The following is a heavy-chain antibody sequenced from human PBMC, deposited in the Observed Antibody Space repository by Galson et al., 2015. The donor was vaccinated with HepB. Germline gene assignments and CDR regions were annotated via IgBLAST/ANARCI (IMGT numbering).Heavy chain of an antibody. CDR2: TYYRSKWYN. D-gene: IGHD6-19*01. Sequence: CAISGDSVSSNSAAWNRIRQSPSRGLEWLGRTYYRSKWYNDYAVSVKSRITINPDTSKNQFSLQLNSVTPEDTAVYYCARGAQWLAYWYFDLWGRGTLVTVSS. J-gene: IGHJ2*01. CDR3: ARGAQWLAYWYFDL. V-gene: IGHV6-1*01. CDR1: GDSVSSNSAA.